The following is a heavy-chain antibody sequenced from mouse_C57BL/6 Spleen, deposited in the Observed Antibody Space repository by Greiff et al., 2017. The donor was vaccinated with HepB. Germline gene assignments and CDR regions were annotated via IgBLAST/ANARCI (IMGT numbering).Heavy chain of an antibody. CDR3: ARDYYGSRRDYFDY. Sequence: EVMLVESGGGLVKPGGSLKLSCAASGFTFSSYAMSWVRQTPEKRLEWVATISDGGSYTYYPDNVKGRFTISRDNAKNNLYLQMSHLKSEDTAMYYCARDYYGSRRDYFDYWGQGTTLTVSS. V-gene: IGHV5-4*01. D-gene: IGHD1-1*01. CDR1: GFTFSSYA. J-gene: IGHJ2*01. CDR2: ISDGGSYT.